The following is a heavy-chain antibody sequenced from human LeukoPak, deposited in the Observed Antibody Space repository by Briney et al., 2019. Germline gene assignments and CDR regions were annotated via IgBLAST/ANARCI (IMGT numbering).Heavy chain of an antibody. CDR2: IHYSGST. D-gene: IGHD4-23*01. J-gene: IGHJ4*02. V-gene: IGHV4-39*01. CDR3: ARGPGNDNSPKRHALYYFDY. CDR1: GGSISSSSYY. Sequence: SETLSLTCTVSGGSISSSSYYWGWIRQPPGKGLEWIGSIHYSGSTYDNPSLKSRVTISVDTSKNQFSLKLSSVTAADTAVYYCARGPGNDNSPKRHALYYFDYWGQGTLVTVSS.